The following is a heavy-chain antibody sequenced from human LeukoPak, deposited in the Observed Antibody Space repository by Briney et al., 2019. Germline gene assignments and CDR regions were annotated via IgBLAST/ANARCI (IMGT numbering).Heavy chain of an antibody. J-gene: IGHJ4*02. D-gene: IGHD6-13*01. CDR2: INPNSGGT. Sequence: ASVKVSCKASGYTFTGYYMHWVRQAPGQGLEWMGWINPNSGGTNYAQKFQGRVTMTRDTSISTAYMELSRLRSDDTAVYYCARDVEGYRSSWYQIDYWGQGTLVTVSS. V-gene: IGHV1-2*02. CDR3: ARDVEGYRSSWYQIDY. CDR1: GYTFTGYY.